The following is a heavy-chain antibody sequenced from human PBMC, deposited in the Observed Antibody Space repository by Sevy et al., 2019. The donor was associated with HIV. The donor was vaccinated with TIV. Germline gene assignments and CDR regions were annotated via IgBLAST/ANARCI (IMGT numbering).Heavy chain of an antibody. Sequence: GGSLRLSCAASGFAFSTHAMHWVRQAPGKGLEWVAVISYEGTETFYAASVEGRFTISRDNSKNMLSLQINSLRPEDTAVYYCARDGGNSAKWYPLYWGHGTLVTSPQ. CDR1: GFAFSTHA. CDR3: ARDGGNSAKWYPLY. D-gene: IGHD2-2*01. J-gene: IGHJ4*01. CDR2: ISYEGTET. V-gene: IGHV3-30-3*01.